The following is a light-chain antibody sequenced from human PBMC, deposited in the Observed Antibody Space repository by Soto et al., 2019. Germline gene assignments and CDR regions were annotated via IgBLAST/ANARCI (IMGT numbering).Light chain of an antibody. CDR2: EVS. CDR1: SSDVVTYKY. J-gene: IGLJ2*01. V-gene: IGLV2-14*01. CDR3: CSYAGSTTRVV. Sequence: SALTQPASVSGAPGQSIAISCTGTSSDVVTYKYVSWYQQHPGKAPKLMIYEVSIRPSGVSDRFSGSKSGNTASLTISGLRPEDEAYYYCCSYAGSTTRVVFGGETQLTVL.